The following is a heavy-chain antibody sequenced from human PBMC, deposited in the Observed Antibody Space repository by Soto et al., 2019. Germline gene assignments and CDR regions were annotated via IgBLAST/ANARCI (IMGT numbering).Heavy chain of an antibody. D-gene: IGHD6-6*01. CDR1: GDSVSSNRAA. Sequence: PSQTLSLTCAISGDSVSSNRAAWNWISPSPSRGLEFVGRTYYRSKWYNDYAVSVKSRITIKPDTSKNQFSLQLNSVTPEATAVYYCARDLQYRSSFGYYYYYGMDVWGQGTTVTVSS. CDR2: TYYRSKWYN. J-gene: IGHJ6*02. V-gene: IGHV6-1*01. CDR3: ARDLQYRSSFGYYYYYGMDV.